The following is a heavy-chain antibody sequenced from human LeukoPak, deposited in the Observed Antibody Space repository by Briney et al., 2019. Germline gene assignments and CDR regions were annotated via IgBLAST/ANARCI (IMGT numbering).Heavy chain of an antibody. J-gene: IGHJ4*02. Sequence: GGSLRLSCAASGFTFSSYSMNWVRQAPGKGLEWVSCISSSSSYIYYADSVKGRFTISRDNAKNSLYLQMNSLRAEDTAVYYCARDPTYYYDSSGLGIDYWGQGTLVTVSS. CDR2: ISSSSSYI. V-gene: IGHV3-21*01. D-gene: IGHD3-22*01. CDR3: ARDPTYYYDSSGLGIDY. CDR1: GFTFSSYS.